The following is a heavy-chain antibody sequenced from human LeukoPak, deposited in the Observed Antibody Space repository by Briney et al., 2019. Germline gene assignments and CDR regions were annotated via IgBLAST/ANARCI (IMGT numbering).Heavy chain of an antibody. CDR3: ARRGSGYDLVGYFDY. J-gene: IGHJ4*02. Sequence: GGSLRLSCAASRFTFSSYGMHWVRQAPGKGLVWVSRINSDGSSTSYADSVKGRFTISRDNAKNTLYLQMNSLRAEDTAVYYCARRGSGYDLVGYFDYWGQGTLVTVSS. D-gene: IGHD5-12*01. CDR2: INSDGSST. CDR1: RFTFSSYG. V-gene: IGHV3-74*01.